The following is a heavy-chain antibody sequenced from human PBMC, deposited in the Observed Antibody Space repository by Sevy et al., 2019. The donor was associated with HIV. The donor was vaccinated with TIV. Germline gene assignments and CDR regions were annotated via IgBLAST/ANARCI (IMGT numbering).Heavy chain of an antibody. J-gene: IGHJ3*02. CDR2: IYHSGST. CDR3: AGGDMLREYYDFWSGSRGDAFDI. Sequence: SETLSLTCAVSGGSISSSNWWSWVRQPPGKGLEWIGEIYHSGSTNYNPSLKSRVTISVDKSKNQFSLKLSSVTAADTAVYYCAGGDMLREYYDFWSGSRGDAFDIWGQGTMVTVSS. CDR1: GGSISSSNW. V-gene: IGHV4-4*02. D-gene: IGHD3-3*01.